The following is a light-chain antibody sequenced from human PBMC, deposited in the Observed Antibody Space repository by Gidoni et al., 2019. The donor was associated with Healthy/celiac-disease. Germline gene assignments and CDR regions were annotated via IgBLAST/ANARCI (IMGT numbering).Light chain of an antibody. V-gene: IGKV1-39*01. CDR3: QQSYSTPLT. Sequence: DIQMTQSPSSLSASVGDRVTITCRASQSISSYLYWYQQKPGEAPKLLIYAASSLQSGVPSRFSGGGSGTDFTLTISSLQPEDFATYYCQQSYSTPLTFGGGTKVEIK. CDR2: AAS. CDR1: QSISSY. J-gene: IGKJ4*01.